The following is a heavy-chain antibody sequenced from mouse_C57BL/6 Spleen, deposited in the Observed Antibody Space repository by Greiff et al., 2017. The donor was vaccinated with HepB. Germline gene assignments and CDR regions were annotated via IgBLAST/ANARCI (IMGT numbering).Heavy chain of an antibody. V-gene: IGHV1-12*01. Sequence: SGAELVRPGASVKMSCKASGYTFTSYNMHWVKQTPRQGLEWIGAIYPGNGDTSYNQKFKGKATLTVDKSSSTAYMQLSSLTSEDSAVYFCARSRGYYGSSYGGAMDYWGQGTSVTVSS. CDR3: ARSRGYYGSSYGGAMDY. CDR1: GYTFTSYN. J-gene: IGHJ4*01. D-gene: IGHD1-1*01. CDR2: IYPGNGDT.